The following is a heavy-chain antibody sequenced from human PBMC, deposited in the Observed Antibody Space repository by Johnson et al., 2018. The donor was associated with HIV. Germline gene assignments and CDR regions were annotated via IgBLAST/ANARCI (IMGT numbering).Heavy chain of an antibody. CDR3: ARGQQDMGAGAFDI. J-gene: IGHJ3*02. CDR2: ISWNSGSI. CDR1: GFTFDDYA. Sequence: VQLVESGGGLVQPGRSLRLSCAASGFTFDDYAMHWVRQAPGKGLEWVSGISWNSGSIGYADSRKGRFTISRDNSKNTLHLQMNSLRAEDTAVYYCARGQQDMGAGAFDIWGQGTMVTVSS. D-gene: IGHD3-16*01. V-gene: IGHV3-9*01.